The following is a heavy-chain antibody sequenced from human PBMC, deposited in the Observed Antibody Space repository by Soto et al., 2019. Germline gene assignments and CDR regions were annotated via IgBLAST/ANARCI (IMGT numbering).Heavy chain of an antibody. CDR2: IYHSGST. CDR1: GGSISRGGYS. V-gene: IGHV4-30-2*01. D-gene: IGHD2-21*02. J-gene: IGHJ5*02. CDR3: ARGDFNWFDP. Sequence: SETLSLTCVVSGGSISRGGYSWSWIRQPPGKGLEWIGYIYHSGSTYYNSPLKSRVTISVDRSKNQFSLNLNSVTAADTAVYYCARGDFNWFDPWGQGTLVTVSS.